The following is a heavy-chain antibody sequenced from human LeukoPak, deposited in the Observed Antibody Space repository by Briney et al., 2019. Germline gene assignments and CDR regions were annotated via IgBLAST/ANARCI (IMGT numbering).Heavy chain of an antibody. CDR1: GGSVNSGSYY. CDR2: IYYSGST. D-gene: IGHD1-26*01. Sequence: SEALSLTCTVSGGSVNSGSYYWNWIRQPPGKGLEWIGYIYYSGSTNYNPSLKSRVTISVDTSKNQFSLKLSSVTAADTAVYYCARAAYSGSYHSDYWGQGTLVTVSS. V-gene: IGHV4-61*01. J-gene: IGHJ4*02. CDR3: ARAAYSGSYHSDY.